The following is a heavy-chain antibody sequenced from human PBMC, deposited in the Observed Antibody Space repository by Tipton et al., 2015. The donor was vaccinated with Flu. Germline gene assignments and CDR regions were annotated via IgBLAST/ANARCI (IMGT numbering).Heavy chain of an antibody. CDR1: GGYINRYY. Sequence: GLVKPSETLSLTCKVSGGYINRYYWNWIRQPPGKGLEWVGGIYDRGSATYSPSVGGRVTISTDTSKNEVFLQLRSATAADTAIYYCATDYDSWGQGTLVTVSS. CDR3: ATDYDS. J-gene: IGHJ4*02. V-gene: IGHV4-59*01. CDR2: IYDRGSA.